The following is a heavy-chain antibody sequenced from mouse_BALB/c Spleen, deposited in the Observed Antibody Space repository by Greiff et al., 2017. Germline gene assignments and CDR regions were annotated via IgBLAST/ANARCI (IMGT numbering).Heavy chain of an antibody. D-gene: IGHD1-1*01. CDR1: GYTFTSYW. J-gene: IGHJ3*01. CDR3: ARGGDYEEAWFAY. V-gene: IGHV1S81*02. CDR2: INPSNGRT. Sequence: QVQLQQPGAELVKPGASVKLSCKASGYTFTSYWMHWVKQRPGQGLEWIGEINPSNGRTNYNEKFKSKATLTVDKSSSTAYMQLSSLTSEDSAVYYCARGGDYEEAWFAYWGQGTLVTVSA.